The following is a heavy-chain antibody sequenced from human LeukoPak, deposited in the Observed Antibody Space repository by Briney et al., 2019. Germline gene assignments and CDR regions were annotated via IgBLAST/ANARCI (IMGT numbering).Heavy chain of an antibody. J-gene: IGHJ1*01. CDR1: GDSVSRSDSY. CDR2: IYYSGRT. V-gene: IGHV4-39*01. D-gene: IGHD3-22*01. Sequence: SETLSLTCSVSGDSVSRSDSYWDWIRQPPWKGLEWVGTIYYSGRTYYSPSLKSRVTMSVDPSNNQFSLNLRSVTAADTALYYCARRRYYDGSGYLEWGQGTLLSVSS. CDR3: ARRRYYDGSGYLE.